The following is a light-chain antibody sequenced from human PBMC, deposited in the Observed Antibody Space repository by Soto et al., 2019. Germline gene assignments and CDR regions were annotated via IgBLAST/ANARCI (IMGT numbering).Light chain of an antibody. CDR3: QSYDGGLGVSKI. Sequence: QSVLTQPPSVSGAPGQRVTISCTGTSSNIGADFDVHWYQRLPGTAPKLLIYSNNNRPSGVPDRFSGSRSGTSASLAITGLQPEDEADYYCQSYDGGLGVSKIFGGGTKLTVL. CDR1: SSNIGADFD. CDR2: SNN. J-gene: IGLJ2*01. V-gene: IGLV1-40*01.